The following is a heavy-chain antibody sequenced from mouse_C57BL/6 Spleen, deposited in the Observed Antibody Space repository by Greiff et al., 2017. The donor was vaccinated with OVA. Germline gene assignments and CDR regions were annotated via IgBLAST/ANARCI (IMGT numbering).Heavy chain of an antibody. CDR3: AKKGHSSYGYFDV. J-gene: IGHJ1*03. D-gene: IGHD1-1*01. Sequence: QVQLQQSGPGLVQPSQSLSITCTVSGFSLTSYGVHWVRQSPGKGLAWLGVIWRGGSTDYNAAFMSRLSITKDNSKSQVFFKMNSLQADDTAIYYCAKKGHSSYGYFDVWGTGTTVTVSS. CDR1: GFSLTSYG. CDR2: IWRGGST. V-gene: IGHV2-5*01.